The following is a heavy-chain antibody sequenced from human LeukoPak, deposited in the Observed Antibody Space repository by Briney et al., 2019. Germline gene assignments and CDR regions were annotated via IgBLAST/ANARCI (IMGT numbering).Heavy chain of an antibody. CDR1: GGSFSGYY. Sequence: SETLSLTCAVYGGSFSGYYWSWIRQPPGKGLEWIGEINHSGSTNYNPSLKSRVTISVDTSKNQFSLKLSSVTAADTAVYYCARFPGDYEPEGWFDPWGQGTLVTVSS. D-gene: IGHD4-17*01. V-gene: IGHV4-34*01. CDR2: INHSGST. CDR3: ARFPGDYEPEGWFDP. J-gene: IGHJ5*02.